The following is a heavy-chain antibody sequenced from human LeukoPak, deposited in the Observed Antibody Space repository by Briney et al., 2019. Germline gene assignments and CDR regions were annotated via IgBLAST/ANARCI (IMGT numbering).Heavy chain of an antibody. J-gene: IGHJ4*02. CDR1: GGSIRSYY. CDR3: ARHGHHGDHDY. CDR2: IYYSGNT. Sequence: SETLSLTCTVSGGSIRSYYWNWIRQPPGKGLEWIGYIYYSGNTNYNPSLKSRVTISVDTSKNQFSLKLTSVTAADTAVYYCARHGHHGDHDYWGQGTLVTVSS. V-gene: IGHV4-59*08. D-gene: IGHD2-21*02.